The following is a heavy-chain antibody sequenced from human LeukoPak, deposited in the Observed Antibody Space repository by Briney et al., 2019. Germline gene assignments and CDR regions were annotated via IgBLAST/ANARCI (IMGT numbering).Heavy chain of an antibody. CDR3: ARDGHYDFWSGPPYYYYYYMDA. CDR1: GGTFSSYA. Sequence: SVKVSCKASGGTFSSYAISWVRQAPGQGLEWMGGIIPIFGTANYAQKFQGRVTITTDESTSTAYMELSSLRSEDTAVYYCARDGHYDFWSGPPYYYYYYMDAWGKGTTVTVSS. V-gene: IGHV1-69*05. J-gene: IGHJ6*03. CDR2: IIPIFGTA. D-gene: IGHD3-3*01.